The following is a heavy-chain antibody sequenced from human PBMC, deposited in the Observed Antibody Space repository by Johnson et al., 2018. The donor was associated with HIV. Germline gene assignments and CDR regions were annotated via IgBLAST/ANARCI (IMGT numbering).Heavy chain of an antibody. J-gene: IGHJ3*02. D-gene: IGHD3-22*01. CDR1: GFTFDDYA. CDR3: ARGEYYYDSSGYSNTPDAFDI. V-gene: IGHV3-9*01. Sequence: VQLVESGGGLVQPGRSLRLSCAASGFTFDDYAMHWVRQAPGKGLEWVSGISWNSGSIGYADSVKGRFTISRDNSKNTLYLPMNSLRAEDTAGYYCARGEYYYDSSGYSNTPDAFDIWGQGTMVTVSS. CDR2: ISWNSGSI.